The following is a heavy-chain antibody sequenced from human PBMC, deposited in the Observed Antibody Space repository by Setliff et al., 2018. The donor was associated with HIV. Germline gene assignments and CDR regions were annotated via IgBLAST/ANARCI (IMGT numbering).Heavy chain of an antibody. J-gene: IGHJ3*01. CDR3: ARDQAYYYGNSAYYPDAFDL. D-gene: IGHD3-22*01. CDR2: IIPILGIA. Sequence: SVKVSCKASGGTFSSYGINWVRQAPGQGLEWMGGIIPILGIANYAQKFQGRVTINADKSTSTAYMELSSLRSEDTAVYYCARDQAYYYGNSAYYPDAFDLWGQGTMVTVSS. CDR1: GGTFSSYG. V-gene: IGHV1-69*10.